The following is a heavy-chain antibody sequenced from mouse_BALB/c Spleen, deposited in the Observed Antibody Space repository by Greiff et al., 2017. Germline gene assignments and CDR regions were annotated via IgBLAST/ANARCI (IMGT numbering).Heavy chain of an antibody. CDR2: IDPANGNT. Sequence: EVKLMESGAELVKPGASVKLSCTASGFNIKDTYMHWVKQRPEQGLEWIGRIDPANGNTKYDPKFQGKATITADTSSNTAYLQLSSLTSEDTAVYYCAEGYYEDYWGQGTTLTVSS. J-gene: IGHJ2*01. V-gene: IGHV14-3*02. CDR1: GFNIKDTY. CDR3: AEGYYEDY. D-gene: IGHD1-1*01.